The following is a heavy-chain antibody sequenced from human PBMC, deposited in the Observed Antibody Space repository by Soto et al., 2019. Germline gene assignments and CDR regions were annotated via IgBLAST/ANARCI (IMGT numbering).Heavy chain of an antibody. CDR2: IKQDETEK. Sequence: EVQLVESGGALVQPGGSLRLSCAASGFTFTNYWMTWVRQAPGKGLEWVANIKQDETEKYYVDSVKGRFTISRDNAKNSLCLQMNSLRAEDTAVFYCAGGLRWLDYWGQGTLVTVSS. V-gene: IGHV3-7*04. CDR1: GFTFTNYW. CDR3: AGGLRWLDY. J-gene: IGHJ4*02. D-gene: IGHD4-17*01.